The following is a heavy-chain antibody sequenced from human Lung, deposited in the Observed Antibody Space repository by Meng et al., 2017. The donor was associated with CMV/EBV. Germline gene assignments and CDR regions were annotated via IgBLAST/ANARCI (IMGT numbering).Heavy chain of an antibody. CDR2: IYWNDDK. CDR1: GFSPSTSGVG. D-gene: IGHD3-3*01. J-gene: IGHJ4*02. CDR3: AHTLGGFTIFGVVISYDY. V-gene: IGHV2-5*01. Sequence: GPXLVXPTQTLTLTCPFSGFSPSTSGVGVGWIRQPPGKALEWLALIYWNDDKRYSPSLKSRLTITKDTSKNQVVLTMTNMDPVDTATYYCAHTLGGFTIFGVVISYDYWGQGTXVTVAS.